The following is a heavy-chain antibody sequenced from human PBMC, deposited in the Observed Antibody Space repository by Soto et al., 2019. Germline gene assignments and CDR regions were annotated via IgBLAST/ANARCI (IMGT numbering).Heavy chain of an antibody. V-gene: IGHV1-18*01. CDR2: INAYNGTT. CDR1: GYRFTSYG. Sequence: QVQLVQSGAEVKNPGASVKVSCKASGYRFTSYGIGWVRQAPGQGLEWMGWINAYNGTTNYAQNLQGRVTLTTHTSTSTAYMELRSLRSNDTAVYYCAMVDVYVTPSPQDVWGQGTTVTVSS. D-gene: IGHD3-16*01. CDR3: AMVDVYVTPSPQDV. J-gene: IGHJ6*02.